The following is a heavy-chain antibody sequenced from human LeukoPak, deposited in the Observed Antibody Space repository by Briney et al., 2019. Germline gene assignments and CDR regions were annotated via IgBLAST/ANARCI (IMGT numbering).Heavy chain of an antibody. J-gene: IGHJ3*02. CDR1: GGSISSYY. D-gene: IGHD3-16*02. V-gene: IGHV4-59*01. Sequence: SETLSLTCTVSGGSISSYYWSWIRQPPGKGLEWIGYIYYSGSTNYNPSLKSRVTISVDTSKNQISLKLSSVTAADTAVYYCARCRDDYVWGSYRQSDAFDIWGQGTMVTVSS. CDR3: ARCRDDYVWGSYRQSDAFDI. CDR2: IYYSGST.